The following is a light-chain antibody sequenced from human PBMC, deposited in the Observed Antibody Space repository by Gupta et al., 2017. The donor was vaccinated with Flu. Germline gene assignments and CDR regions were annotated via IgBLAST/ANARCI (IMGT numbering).Light chain of an antibody. J-gene: IGKJ2*01. CDR2: AAS. V-gene: IGKV1-9*01. CDR3: QQVNSYPYT. CDR1: QGISSY. Sequence: PSFLSASVGDRVTITCRASQGISSYLGWYQQKPGEAPKLLIYAASNLQSGVPSRFSGSGSGRQFTLTIGSLQPEDFATYYCQQVNSYPYTFGQGTKLEIK.